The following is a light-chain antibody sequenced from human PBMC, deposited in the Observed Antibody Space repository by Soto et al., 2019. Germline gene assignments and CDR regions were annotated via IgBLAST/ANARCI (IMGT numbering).Light chain of an antibody. Sequence: DIQLTQSPSFLSASVGDRGTITCRASQGISSYLAWYQQKPGKAPKLLIYAASTLQSGVPSRFSGSGSGTEFTLTISSLQPEDFATYYCQQLNSYLITFGQGTRLEIK. CDR2: AAS. V-gene: IGKV1-9*01. CDR1: QGISSY. CDR3: QQLNSYLIT. J-gene: IGKJ5*01.